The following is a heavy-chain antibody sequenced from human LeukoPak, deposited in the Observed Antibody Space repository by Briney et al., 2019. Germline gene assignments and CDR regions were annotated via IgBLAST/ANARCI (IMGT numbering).Heavy chain of an antibody. V-gene: IGHV3-43D*03. CDR3: TRGLVAATPGPLDY. CDR2: ISWDGGST. CDR1: GFTFDDYA. D-gene: IGHD2-15*01. Sequence: GGSLRLSCAASGFTFDDYAIHWVRQAPGKGLEWVSLISWDGGSTYYADSVKGRFTISRDNSKNSLYLQMNSLRVEDTALYYCTRGLVAATPGPLDYWGQGTLVTVPS. J-gene: IGHJ4*02.